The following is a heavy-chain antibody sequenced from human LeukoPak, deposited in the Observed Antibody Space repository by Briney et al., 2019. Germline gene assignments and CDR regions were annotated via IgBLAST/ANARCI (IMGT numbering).Heavy chain of an antibody. Sequence: SVKVSCKASGGTFTSYAISWVRQAPGQGMEWKGGINPIFGRGNNAQKFQGRGTITTDEYKSKDYMELSSLRSEDTAVYYCARGVELLLERLKHWGQGTLVTVSS. CDR1: GGTFTSYA. CDR3: ARGVELLLERLKH. V-gene: IGHV1-69*05. CDR2: INPIFGRG. J-gene: IGHJ4*02. D-gene: IGHD1-26*01.